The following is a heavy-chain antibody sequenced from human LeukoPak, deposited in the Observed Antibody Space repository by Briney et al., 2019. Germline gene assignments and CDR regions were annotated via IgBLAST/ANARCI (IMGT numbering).Heavy chain of an antibody. CDR1: GGSISSSSYY. D-gene: IGHD2-2*01. V-gene: IGHV4-39*07. CDR2: IYYSGST. Sequence: SETLSLTCTVSGGSISSSSYYWGWIRQPPGKGLEWIGSIYYSGSTYYNPSLKSRVTISVDTSKNQFSLKLTSVTAADTAVYYCARLVPTTDYFDSWGQGTLVTVSS. J-gene: IGHJ4*02. CDR3: ARLVPTTDYFDS.